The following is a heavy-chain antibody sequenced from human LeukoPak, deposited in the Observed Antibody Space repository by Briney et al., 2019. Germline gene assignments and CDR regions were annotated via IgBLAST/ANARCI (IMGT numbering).Heavy chain of an antibody. CDR1: GGSISSSSYY. V-gene: IGHV4-39*01. CDR2: IYYSGST. CDR3: AVYAMGYFDY. D-gene: IGHD2-8*01. J-gene: IGHJ4*02. Sequence: PSETQSLTCTVSGGSISSSSYYWGWIRQPPGKGLEWIGSIYYSGSTYYNPSLKSRVTISVDTSKNQFSLKLSSVTAADTAVYYCAVYAMGYFDYWGQGTLVTVSS.